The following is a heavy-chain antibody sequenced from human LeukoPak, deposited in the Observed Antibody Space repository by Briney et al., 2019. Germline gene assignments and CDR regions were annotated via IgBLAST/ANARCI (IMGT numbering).Heavy chain of an antibody. CDR2: INHSGST. Sequence: PSETLSLTCAVYGGSFSGYYWSWIRQPPGKGLEWIGEINHSGSTNYNPSLKSRVTISVDTSKNQFSLKLSSVTAADTAVYYCARPRDSSGYYVFDIWGQGTMVTVSS. J-gene: IGHJ3*02. V-gene: IGHV4-34*01. D-gene: IGHD3-22*01. CDR1: GGSFSGYY. CDR3: ARPRDSSGYYVFDI.